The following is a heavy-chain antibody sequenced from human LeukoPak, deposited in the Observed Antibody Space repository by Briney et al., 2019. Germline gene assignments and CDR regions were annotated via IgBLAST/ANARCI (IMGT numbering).Heavy chain of an antibody. CDR2: ISSSSYYI. CDR1: GFTFSTYN. CDR3: ARSNVDTAMDY. D-gene: IGHD5-18*01. J-gene: IGHJ4*02. Sequence: GGSLRLSCAASGFTFSTYNMNWVRQAPGKGLEWVSSISSSSYYIYYADSVKGRFTISRDNAKNSLYLQMNSLRAEDTAVYYCARSNVDTAMDYWGQGTLVTVSS. V-gene: IGHV3-21*01.